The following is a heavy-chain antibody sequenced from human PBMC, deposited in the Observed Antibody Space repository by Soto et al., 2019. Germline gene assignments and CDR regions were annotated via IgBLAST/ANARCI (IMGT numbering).Heavy chain of an antibody. D-gene: IGHD5-12*01. CDR1: GFSLSTSGVG. Sequence: QITLKESGPPLVKPTQTLTLTCTFSGFSLSTSGVGVGWIRQPPAKALEWLALIFWDDDKRYSPSLKSRLTVTKDSSKNQVVLTMTNVDTVDTATYYCAQAVDRAFDVWGQGTMVTVSS. V-gene: IGHV2-5*02. CDR2: IFWDDDK. CDR3: AQAVDRAFDV. J-gene: IGHJ3*01.